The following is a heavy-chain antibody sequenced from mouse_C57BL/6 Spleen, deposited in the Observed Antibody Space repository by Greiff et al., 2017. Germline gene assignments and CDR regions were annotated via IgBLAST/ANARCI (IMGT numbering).Heavy chain of an antibody. CDR1: GYTFTSYW. V-gene: IGHV1-64*01. D-gene: IGHD1-1*01. Sequence: VQLQQPGAELVKPGASVKLSCKASGYTFTSYWMHWVKQRPGQGLEWIGMIHPNSGSTNYNEKFKSKATLTVDKSSSTAYMQLSSLTSEDSAVYYCARGGTTVVVRYYYAMDYWGQGTSVTVSS. J-gene: IGHJ4*01. CDR2: IHPNSGST. CDR3: ARGGTTVVVRYYYAMDY.